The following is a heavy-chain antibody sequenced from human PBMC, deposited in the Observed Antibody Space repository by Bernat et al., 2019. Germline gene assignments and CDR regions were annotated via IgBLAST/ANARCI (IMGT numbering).Heavy chain of an antibody. Sequence: QVQLVESGGGVVQPGRSLRLSCAASGFTFSRYGMHWVRQAPGKGLEWGAVISYDGSNKYYADSVKGRFTISRDNSKNTLYLQMNSLRAEDTAVYYCAKDDPPPGAEFDYWGQGTLVTVSS. CDR1: GFTFSRYG. D-gene: IGHD3-10*01. J-gene: IGHJ4*02. V-gene: IGHV3-30*18. CDR2: ISYDGSNK. CDR3: AKDDPPPGAEFDY.